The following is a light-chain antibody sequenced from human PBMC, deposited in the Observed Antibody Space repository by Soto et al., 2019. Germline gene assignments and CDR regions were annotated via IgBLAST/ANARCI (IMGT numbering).Light chain of an antibody. CDR1: SSNIGSNT. Sequence: QAVVTQPPSASGTPGQRVTISCSGRSSNIGSNTVNWYQHLPGAAPKLLMYNYDQRPSGVPDRFSGSRSGTSASLAISGLQSEDEADYYCSAWDDSLNGRVFGGGTKLTVL. V-gene: IGLV1-44*01. CDR3: SAWDDSLNGRV. CDR2: NYD. J-gene: IGLJ3*02.